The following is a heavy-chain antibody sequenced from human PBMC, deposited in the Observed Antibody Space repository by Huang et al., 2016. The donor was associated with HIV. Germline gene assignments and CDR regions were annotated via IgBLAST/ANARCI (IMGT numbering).Heavy chain of an antibody. D-gene: IGHD3-9*01. J-gene: IGHJ6*03. Sequence: QVHLVQSGAEVKKPGSSVRVSCTASGGSFKISGISWVRQAPGQGLEWLGGILPMCGRANYAQKRGGRVTITARESTTTVYMDLTSLRPEDTAVYYCASGASYEIWTPYYSGWHYSMDVWGEGTTVTVSS. CDR3: ASGASYEIWTPYYSGWHYSMDV. CDR1: GGSFKISG. CDR2: ILPMCGRA. V-gene: IGHV1-69*13.